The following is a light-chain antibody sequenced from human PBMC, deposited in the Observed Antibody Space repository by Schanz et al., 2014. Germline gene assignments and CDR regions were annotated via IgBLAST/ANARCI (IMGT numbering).Light chain of an antibody. CDR2: EVS. J-gene: IGLJ3*02. CDR3: CSYAGSSAV. CDR1: SSDVAAYNY. V-gene: IGLV2-14*01. Sequence: QSVLTQPASVSGSPGQSITISCTGTSSDVAAYNYVSWYQQHPGKAPKLMIYEVSKRPSGVPDRFSGSKSGNTASLTISGFQAEDEADYYCCSYAGSSAVFGGGTKLTVL.